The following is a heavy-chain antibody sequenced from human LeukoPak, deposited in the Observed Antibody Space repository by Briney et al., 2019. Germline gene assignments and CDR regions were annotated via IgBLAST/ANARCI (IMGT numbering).Heavy chain of an antibody. CDR2: INGRGTYI. D-gene: IGHD1-1*01. CDR3: ARSGREATEIDY. J-gene: IGHJ4*02. CDR1: GFTFSDYF. V-gene: IGHV3-11*06. Sequence: GGSLRLSCAASGFTFSDYFMSWVRPAPGEGLEWLSYINGRGTYIDYAESLKGRITISRDNAQNSLYLQMNSLRVEDTAVYDCARSGREATEIDYWGQGTLVTVSS.